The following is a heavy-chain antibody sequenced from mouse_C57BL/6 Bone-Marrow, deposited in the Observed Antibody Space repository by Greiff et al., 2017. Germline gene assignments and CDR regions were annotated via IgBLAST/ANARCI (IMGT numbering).Heavy chain of an antibody. Sequence: QVQLQQSGAELVRPGASVKLSCKASGYTFTDYYINWVKQRPGQGLEWIARIYPGSGNTYYNEKFKGKVTLTAEKSSSTAYMQLSSLTSEDSAVYFCARAYSFDYWGQGTTLTVSS. J-gene: IGHJ2*01. CDR3: ARAYSFDY. CDR1: GYTFTDYY. CDR2: IYPGSGNT. V-gene: IGHV1-76*01.